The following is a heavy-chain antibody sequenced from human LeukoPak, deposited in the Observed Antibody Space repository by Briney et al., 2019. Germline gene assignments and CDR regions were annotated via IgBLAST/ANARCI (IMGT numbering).Heavy chain of an antibody. CDR1: GDYISSDNC. D-gene: IGHD6-19*01. V-gene: IGHV4-38-2*01. CDR2: VCRNGDT. J-gene: IGHJ5*02. Sequence: SETLSLTCAVSGDYISSDNCWGWIRQPPGKGLEWIGSVCRNGDTNYNPPLKSRVTISTDTSKNQFSLKLTSLTAADTAVYYCARHPYGLVREAFFDPWGQGTLVTVSS. CDR3: ARHPYGLVREAFFDP.